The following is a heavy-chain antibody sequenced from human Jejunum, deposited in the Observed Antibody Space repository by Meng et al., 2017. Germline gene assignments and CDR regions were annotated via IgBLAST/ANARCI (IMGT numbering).Heavy chain of an antibody. CDR1: DGSIESNNR. Sequence: GQVEESGPVRVKPSETLSPTFAISDGSIESNNRWTWIRQPPGQGLEWIGEVYHSGSTHYNPSLQSRVTISIDNSKTRFSLSLNSVTAADTAIYYCARADYVRYFDLWGRGTLVTVSS. V-gene: IGHV4-4*02. CDR3: ARADYVRYFDL. D-gene: IGHD3-10*02. J-gene: IGHJ2*01. CDR2: VYHSGST.